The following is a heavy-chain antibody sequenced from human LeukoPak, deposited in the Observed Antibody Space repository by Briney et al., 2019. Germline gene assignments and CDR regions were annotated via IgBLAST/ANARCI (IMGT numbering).Heavy chain of an antibody. CDR1: GGSFSGYY. CDR2: IYYSGST. Sequence: SDTLSLTCAVYGGSFSGYYWSWIRQPPGKGLEWIGYIYYSGSTNYNPSLKSRVTISVDTSKNQFSLKLSSVTAADTAVYYCARSPVGATFYYYYGMDVWGQGTTVTVSS. D-gene: IGHD1-26*01. J-gene: IGHJ6*02. V-gene: IGHV4-59*01. CDR3: ARSPVGATFYYYYGMDV.